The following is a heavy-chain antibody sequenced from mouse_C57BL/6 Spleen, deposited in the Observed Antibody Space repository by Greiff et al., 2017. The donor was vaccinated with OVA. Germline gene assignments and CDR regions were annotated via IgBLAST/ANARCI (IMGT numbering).Heavy chain of an antibody. CDR1: GFTFSSYA. Sequence: EVNLVESGEGLVKPGGSLKLSCAASGFTFSSYAMSWVRQTPEKRLEWVAYISSGGDYIYYADTVKGRFTISRDNARNTLYLQMSSLKSEDTAMYYCTRGGDYYDYDFFAYWGQGTLVTVSA. D-gene: IGHD2-4*01. CDR3: TRGGDYYDYDFFAY. J-gene: IGHJ3*01. V-gene: IGHV5-9-1*02. CDR2: ISSGGDYI.